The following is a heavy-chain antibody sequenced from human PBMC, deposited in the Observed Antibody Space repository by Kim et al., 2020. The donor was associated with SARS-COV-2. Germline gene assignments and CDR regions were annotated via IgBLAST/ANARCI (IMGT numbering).Heavy chain of an antibody. V-gene: IGHV3-33*01. CDR2: IWYDGSNK. CDR3: ARGNSGYEAFDY. D-gene: IGHD5-12*01. J-gene: IGHJ4*02. Sequence: GGSLRLSCAASGFTFSSYGMHWVRQAPGKGLEWVAVIWYDGSNKYYADSVKGRFTISRDNSKNTLYLQMNSLRAEDTAVYYCARGNSGYEAFDYWGQGTLVTVSS. CDR1: GFTFSSYG.